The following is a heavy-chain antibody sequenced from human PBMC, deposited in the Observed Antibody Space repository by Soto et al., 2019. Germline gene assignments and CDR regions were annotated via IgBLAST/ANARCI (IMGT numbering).Heavy chain of an antibody. J-gene: IGHJ5*02. CDR2: ISHRGTA. Sequence: SETLSLTCTVSGGSISSGAYYWGWIRQHPGKGLEWIGYISHRGTAYYTPSLKSRVSLSVDPSKSQFSLNVTSLTAADTAVYYCAMVSATGTRWFVPWGPGTLVSVST. D-gene: IGHD6-13*01. V-gene: IGHV4-31*03. CDR1: GGSISSGAYY. CDR3: AMVSATGTRWFVP.